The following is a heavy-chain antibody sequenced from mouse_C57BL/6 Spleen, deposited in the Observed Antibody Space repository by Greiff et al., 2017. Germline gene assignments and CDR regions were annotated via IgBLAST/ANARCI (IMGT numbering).Heavy chain of an antibody. D-gene: IGHD2-12*01. CDR1: GFTFSDYY. J-gene: IGHJ1*03. CDR3: ARGYWAYWYFDV. Sequence: EVKLMESEGGLVQPGSSMKLSCTASGFTFSDYYMAWVRQVPEKGLEWVANINYDGSSTYYLDSLKSRFIISRDNAKNILYLQMSSLKSEDTATYYCARGYWAYWYFDVWGTGTTVTVSS. V-gene: IGHV5-16*01. CDR2: INYDGSST.